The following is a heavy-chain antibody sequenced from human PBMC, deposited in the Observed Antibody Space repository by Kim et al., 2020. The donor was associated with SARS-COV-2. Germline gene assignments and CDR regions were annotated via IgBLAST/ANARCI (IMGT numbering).Heavy chain of an antibody. V-gene: IGHV3-33*01. J-gene: IGHJ3*02. CDR2: IWYDGSNK. CDR1: GFTFSSYG. Sequence: GGSLRLSCAASGFTFSSYGMHWVRQAPGKGLEWVAVIWYDGSNKYYADSVKGRFTISRDNSKNTLYLQMNSLRAEDTAVYYCARDWDYYDSSGFTAFDIWGQGTMVTVSS. D-gene: IGHD3-22*01. CDR3: ARDWDYYDSSGFTAFDI.